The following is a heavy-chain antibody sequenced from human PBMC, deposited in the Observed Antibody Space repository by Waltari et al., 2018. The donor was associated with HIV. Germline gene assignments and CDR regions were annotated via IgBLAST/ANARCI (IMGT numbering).Heavy chain of an antibody. V-gene: IGHV4-39*07. J-gene: IGHJ6*02. CDR1: GGSISSSSYY. Sequence: QLQLQESGSGLVKPSETLSLTCTVSGGSISSSSYYRGWIRQPTGKGLEWIGSIYYSGSTYYNPSLKSRVTISVDTSKNQFSLKLSSVTAADTAVYYCATEDSYYGMDVWGQGTTVTVSS. CDR2: IYYSGST. CDR3: ATEDSYYGMDV.